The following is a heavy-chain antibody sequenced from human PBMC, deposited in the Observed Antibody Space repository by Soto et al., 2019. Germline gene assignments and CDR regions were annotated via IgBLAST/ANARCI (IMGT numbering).Heavy chain of an antibody. Sequence: SGPTLVNPTETLTLTCTVSGFSLSNARMGVSWIRQPPGKALEWLAHIFSNDEKSYSTSLKSRLTISKDTSKSQVVLTMTNMDPVDTATYYCARILVGYSSSWYWFDPWGQGTLVTVSS. V-gene: IGHV2-26*01. D-gene: IGHD6-13*01. CDR1: GFSLSNARMG. CDR2: IFSNDEK. J-gene: IGHJ5*02. CDR3: ARILVGYSSSWYWFDP.